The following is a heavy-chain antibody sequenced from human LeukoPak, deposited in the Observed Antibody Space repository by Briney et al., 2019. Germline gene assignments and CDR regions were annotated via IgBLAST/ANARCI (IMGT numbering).Heavy chain of an antibody. CDR3: AKDGDSGWPLGEFFLH. J-gene: IGHJ1*01. CDR1: GYTFTSYG. CDR2: IAAYNGNT. D-gene: IGHD6-19*01. Sequence: GASVKVSCKASGYTFTSYGISWVRQAPGQGLEWMGWIAAYNGNTNYAQRLQGRVTMTTDTSTTTAYMELRSLRSDDTAIYYCAKDGDSGWPLGEFFLHWGQGTLVSVSS. V-gene: IGHV1-18*01.